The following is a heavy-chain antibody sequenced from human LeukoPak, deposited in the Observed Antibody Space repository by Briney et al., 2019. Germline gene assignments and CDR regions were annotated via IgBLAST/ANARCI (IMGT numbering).Heavy chain of an antibody. CDR2: INHSGST. J-gene: IGHJ4*02. CDR3: ARGIRGYSYGYNDY. CDR1: GGSFSGYY. V-gene: IGHV4-34*01. Sequence: SETLSLTCAVYGGSFSGYYWSWIRQPPGKGLEWIGEINHSGSTNYNPSLKSRVTISVDTSKNQFSLKLSSVTAADTAVYYCARGIRGYSYGYNDYWGQGTLVTVSS. D-gene: IGHD5-18*01.